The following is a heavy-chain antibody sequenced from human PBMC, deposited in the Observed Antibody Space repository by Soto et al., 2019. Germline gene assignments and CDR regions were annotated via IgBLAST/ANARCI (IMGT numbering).Heavy chain of an antibody. Sequence: QVQLVASGGGVVQPGRSLRLSCAASGFTFSSFAMHWVRQAPGKGLERLALISYDGSNKYYAVSVQGRFTISRDNSKNTRDLQKNSLRAEDTAVYYCGRCSSTSCHLGSDYWGQGTLVTVSS. CDR1: GFTFSSFA. CDR2: ISYDGSNK. J-gene: IGHJ4*02. D-gene: IGHD2-2*01. V-gene: IGHV3-30-3*01. CDR3: GRCSSTSCHLGSDY.